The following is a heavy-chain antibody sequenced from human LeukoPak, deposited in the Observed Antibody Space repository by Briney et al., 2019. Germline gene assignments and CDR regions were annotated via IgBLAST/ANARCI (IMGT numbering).Heavy chain of an antibody. Sequence: SVKVSCKASGGTFSSYAISWVRQAPGQGLEWMGGIIPIFGTANYAQTFQGRVTITADESTSTAYMELSSLRSEDTAVYYCARGNYRFGELFSARAFDIWGQGTMVTVSS. J-gene: IGHJ3*02. CDR3: ARGNYRFGELFSARAFDI. V-gene: IGHV1-69*01. D-gene: IGHD3-10*01. CDR2: IIPIFGTA. CDR1: GGTFSSYA.